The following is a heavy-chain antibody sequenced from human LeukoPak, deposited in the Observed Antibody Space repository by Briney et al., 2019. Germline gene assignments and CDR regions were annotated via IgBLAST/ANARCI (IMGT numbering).Heavy chain of an antibody. D-gene: IGHD3-10*01. Sequence: SETLSLTCTVSGGSINSYYWSWIRQPPGKGLEWIGYIYYSGSTNYNPSLKSRVTISVDTSKNQFSLKLSSVTAADTAVYYCARERWGTGIDYWGQGTLVTVSS. V-gene: IGHV4-59*01. J-gene: IGHJ4*02. CDR1: GGSINSYY. CDR2: IYYSGST. CDR3: ARERWGTGIDY.